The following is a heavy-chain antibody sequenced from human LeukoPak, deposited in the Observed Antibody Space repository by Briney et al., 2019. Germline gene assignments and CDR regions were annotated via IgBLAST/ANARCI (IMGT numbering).Heavy chain of an antibody. CDR2: IYYSGST. Sequence: PSETLSLTCTVSGGSISSSSYYWGWIRQPPGKGLEWIGSIYYSGSTYYNPSLKSRVTISIDTSKNQFSLRLSSMTAADTAVYYCARRSGSGSSYSFDYWGQGTLVTVS. J-gene: IGHJ4*02. CDR1: GGSISSSSYY. CDR3: ARRSGSGSSYSFDY. D-gene: IGHD3-10*01. V-gene: IGHV4-39*01.